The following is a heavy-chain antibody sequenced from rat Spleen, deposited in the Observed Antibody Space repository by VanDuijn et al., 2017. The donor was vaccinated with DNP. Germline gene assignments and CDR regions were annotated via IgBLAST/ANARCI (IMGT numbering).Heavy chain of an antibody. CDR2: FIYDGRRT. CDR1: GFTFSNYG. CDR3: ATHHDYYWYFDL. Sequence: EVQLVESGGGLVQPGRSLKLSCAASGFTFSNYGMAWVRQAPKKGLEWVATFIYDGRRTYYRDSVKGRFTISRDNAKSTLYLQMDSLRSEDTATYYCATHHDYYWYFDLWGPGTMVTVSS. J-gene: IGHJ1*01. V-gene: IGHV5S10*01.